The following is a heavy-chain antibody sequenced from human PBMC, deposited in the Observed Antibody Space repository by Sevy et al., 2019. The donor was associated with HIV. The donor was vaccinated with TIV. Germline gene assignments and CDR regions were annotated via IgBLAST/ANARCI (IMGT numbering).Heavy chain of an antibody. J-gene: IGHJ1*01. V-gene: IGHV3-30*03. Sequence: GGSLRLSCAASGFTFSHYAMHWIRQAPGKGLEWVAAISFDGASRNYADSVRGRFTISRDNFQNSLYLQLNSLRPEDTAVYYCALERLSSDVAEYFQNWGQGTLVTVSS. CDR1: GFTFSHYA. CDR2: ISFDGASR. D-gene: IGHD1-1*01. CDR3: ALERLSSDVAEYFQN.